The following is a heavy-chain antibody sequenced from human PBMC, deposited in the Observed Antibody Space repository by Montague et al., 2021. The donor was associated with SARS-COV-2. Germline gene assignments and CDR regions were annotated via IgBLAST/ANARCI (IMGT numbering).Heavy chain of an antibody. CDR3: ATGQRRTKRPSIVLGTASQKAMDY. CDR1: GGSFSGYS. D-gene: IGHD2-21*02. Sequence: SETLSPTCAVYGGSFSGYSWSWIRQPPGKGLEWIGEIYDSGRSNYNPTLKSRVTMSVDTAKNQFSLRSSSVTTADTAMYYCATGQRRTKRPSIVLGTASQKAMDYWGQGTLVTVSS. V-gene: IGHV4-34*01. J-gene: IGHJ4*01. CDR2: IYDSGRS.